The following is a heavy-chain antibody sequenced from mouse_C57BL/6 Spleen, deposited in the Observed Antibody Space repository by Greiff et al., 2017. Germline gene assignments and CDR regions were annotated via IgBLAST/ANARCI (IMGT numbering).Heavy chain of an antibody. CDR1: GYTFTSYW. J-gene: IGHJ1*03. V-gene: IGHV1-59*01. CDR2: IDPSDSYT. D-gene: IGHD1-1*01. CDR3: ARSITTVVATGYFDV. Sequence: QVQLQQSGAELVRPGTSVKLSCKASGYTFTSYWMHWVKQRPGQGLEWIGVIDPSDSYTNYNQKFKGKATLTVDTSSSTAYMQLSSLTSEDSAVYYCARSITTVVATGYFDVWGTGTTVTVSS.